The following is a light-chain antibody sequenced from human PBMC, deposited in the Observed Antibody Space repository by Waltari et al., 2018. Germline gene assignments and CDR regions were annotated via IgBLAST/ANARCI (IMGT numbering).Light chain of an antibody. CDR3: QQGYTAPLT. J-gene: IGKJ4*01. Sequence: IQLTTSPSSLSTSEEGRVTITCRASQNIRSYLNWYQQSPGKAPNLLIYGASSLQSGIPSRFSGSGYGTDFTLTISSLQPEDFTTYYCQQGYTAPLTFGGGTKLEIK. V-gene: IGKV1-39*01. CDR1: QNIRSY. CDR2: GAS.